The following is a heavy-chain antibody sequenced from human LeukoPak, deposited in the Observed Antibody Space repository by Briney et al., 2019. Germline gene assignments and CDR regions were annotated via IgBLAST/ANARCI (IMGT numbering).Heavy chain of an antibody. CDR1: GGTFSSYA. J-gene: IGHJ4*02. D-gene: IGHD2-15*01. CDR3: AGRWFRGRYYFDY. Sequence: SVKVSCKASGGTFSSYAISWVRQAPGQGLEWMGGIIPILGTANYAQKFQGRVTITADESTSTAYMELSSLRSEDTAVYYCAGRWFRGRYYFDYWGQGTLVTVSS. CDR2: IIPILGTA. V-gene: IGHV1-69*01.